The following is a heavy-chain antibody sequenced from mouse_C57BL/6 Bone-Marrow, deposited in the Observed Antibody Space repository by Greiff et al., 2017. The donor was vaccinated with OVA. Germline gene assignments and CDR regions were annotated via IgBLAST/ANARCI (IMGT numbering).Heavy chain of an antibody. CDR3: ARSGGLPP. V-gene: IGHV1-69*01. CDR2: IDPSDSYT. Sequence: QVQLQQPGAELVMPGASVKLSCKASGYTFTSYWMHWVKQRPGQGLEWIGEIDPSDSYTNYNQKFKGKSTLTVDKSSSTAYMQLSSLTSEDSAVYYCARSGGLPPWGQGTSVTVSS. J-gene: IGHJ4*01. D-gene: IGHD2-4*01. CDR1: GYTFTSYW.